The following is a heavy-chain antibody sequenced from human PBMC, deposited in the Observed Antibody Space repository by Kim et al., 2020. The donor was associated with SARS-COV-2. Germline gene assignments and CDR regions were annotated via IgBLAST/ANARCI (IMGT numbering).Heavy chain of an antibody. V-gene: IGHV3-30*04. CDR2: ISYDGSNK. CDR1: GFTFSSYA. D-gene: IGHD6-13*01. Sequence: GGSLRLSCAASGFTFSSYAMHWVRQAPGKGLEWVAVISYDGSNKYYVDSVKGRFTISRDNSKNTLYLQMNSLRAEDTAVYYGAREGDGAAAGTIYYYYYGMDVWGQGTPVTVSS. J-gene: IGHJ6*02. CDR3: AREGDGAAAGTIYYYYYGMDV.